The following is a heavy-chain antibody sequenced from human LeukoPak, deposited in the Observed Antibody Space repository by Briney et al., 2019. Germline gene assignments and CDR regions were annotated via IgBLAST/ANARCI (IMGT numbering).Heavy chain of an antibody. CDR2: INWTGGST. V-gene: IGHV3-20*04. Sequence: GGSLRLSCAASGFTFDDYGMNWVRQAPGKGLEWDSGINWTGGSTGYADSVKGRFTISRDNAKNSLYLQMDSLRAEDTAVYYCAHDYYGNAFDIWGQGTMVTVSS. D-gene: IGHD3-10*01. CDR1: GFTFDDYG. CDR3: AHDYYGNAFDI. J-gene: IGHJ3*02.